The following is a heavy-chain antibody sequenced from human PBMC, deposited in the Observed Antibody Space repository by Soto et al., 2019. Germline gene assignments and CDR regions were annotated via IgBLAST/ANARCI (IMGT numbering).Heavy chain of an antibody. Sequence: ASVKVSCKASGYTFTSYGISWVRQAPGQGLEWMGWISAYNGNTNYAQKLQGRVTMTTDTSTSTAYMELRSLRSDDTAVYYCARVGRCSSTSCYYYYYYGMAVWGQGTTVTVSS. CDR2: ISAYNGNT. J-gene: IGHJ6*02. CDR1: GYTFTSYG. V-gene: IGHV1-18*01. D-gene: IGHD2-2*01. CDR3: ARVGRCSSTSCYYYYYYGMAV.